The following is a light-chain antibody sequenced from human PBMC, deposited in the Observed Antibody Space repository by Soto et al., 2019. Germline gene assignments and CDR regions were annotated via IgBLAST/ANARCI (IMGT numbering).Light chain of an antibody. CDR1: QSISSY. V-gene: IGKV1-39*01. CDR3: QQCSSTPHT. J-gene: IGKJ2*01. CDR2: AAS. Sequence: DIQMTQSPSSLSASVGDRVTITCRASQSISSYLNWYQQKPGKAPKLLIYAASSLQSGVPSRFSGSGSGTDFTLTISSLQPEDFATYYCQQCSSTPHTFGQGTKLEIK.